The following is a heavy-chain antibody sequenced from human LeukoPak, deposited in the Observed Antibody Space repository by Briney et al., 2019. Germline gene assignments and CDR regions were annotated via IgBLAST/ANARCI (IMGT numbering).Heavy chain of an antibody. CDR3: ARDDSSGYSSRGVFDI. Sequence: PSETLSLTCAVSGGSISSSNWWSWVRQPPGKGLEWIGEIYHSGSTNYNPSLKSRVTISVDKSKNQFSLKLSSVTAADTAVYYCARDDSSGYSSRGVFDIWGQGTMVTVSS. V-gene: IGHV4-4*02. CDR1: GGSISSSNW. CDR2: IYHSGST. J-gene: IGHJ3*02. D-gene: IGHD3-22*01.